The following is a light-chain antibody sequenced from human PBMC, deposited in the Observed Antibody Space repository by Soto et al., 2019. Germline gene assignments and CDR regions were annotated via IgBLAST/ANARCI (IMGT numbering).Light chain of an antibody. CDR1: SSNIGSNS. V-gene: IGLV1-44*01. J-gene: IGLJ1*01. Sequence: QPVLTQPPSASGTPGQRVSISCSGRSSNIGSNSVQWHQQLPGTAPNLLIYADNQRPSGVPDRFSGSKSGTSASLAITGLQSGDEADYYCAAWDDSLNGFVFGTGTKLTVL. CDR2: ADN. CDR3: AAWDDSLNGFV.